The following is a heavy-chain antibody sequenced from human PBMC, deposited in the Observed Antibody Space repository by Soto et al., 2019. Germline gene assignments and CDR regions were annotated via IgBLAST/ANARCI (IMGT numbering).Heavy chain of an antibody. Sequence: SVKVSCKASGGAFSSYAISWVRQAPGQGLEWMGGIIPIFGTANYAQKFQGRVTITADESTSTAYMELSSLRSEDTAVYYCARDREQQLVRSYNWFDPWGQGTLVTVSS. CDR3: ARDREQQLVRSYNWFDP. CDR2: IIPIFGTA. D-gene: IGHD6-13*01. CDR1: GGAFSSYA. V-gene: IGHV1-69*13. J-gene: IGHJ5*02.